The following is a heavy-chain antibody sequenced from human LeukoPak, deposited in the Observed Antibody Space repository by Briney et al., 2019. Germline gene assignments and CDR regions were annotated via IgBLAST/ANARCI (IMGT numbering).Heavy chain of an antibody. J-gene: IGHJ4*02. V-gene: IGHV3-23*01. CDR3: AKDPPRAVLWFGEFQVDY. Sequence: PGGSLRLSCGASGFTVSSTDMSWVRQAPGKGLEWVSAISGSGGSTYYADSVKGRFTISRDNSKNTLYLQMNSLRAEDTAVYYCAKDPPRAVLWFGEFQVDYWGQGTLVTVSS. CDR1: GFTVSSTD. D-gene: IGHD3-10*01. CDR2: ISGSGGST.